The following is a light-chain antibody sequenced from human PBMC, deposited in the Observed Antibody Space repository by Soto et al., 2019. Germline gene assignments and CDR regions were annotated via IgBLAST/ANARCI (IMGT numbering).Light chain of an antibody. CDR2: EVT. J-gene: IGLJ2*01. Sequence: QSALTQPPSASGSPGQSVTISCSGTSSDVGGYNYVSWYQQRPGEAPKLMIYEVTQRPSGVPDRFSGSKSGITASLTVSGLQADDEADYYCSSYAGDNTVVFGGGTQLTVL. V-gene: IGLV2-8*01. CDR1: SSDVGGYNY. CDR3: SSYAGDNTVV.